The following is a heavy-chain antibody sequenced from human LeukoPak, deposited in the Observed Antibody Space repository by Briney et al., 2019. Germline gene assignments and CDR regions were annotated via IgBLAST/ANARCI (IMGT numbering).Heavy chain of an antibody. CDR1: GFTFSSYW. D-gene: IGHD1-1*01. CDR2: ISSDGSST. CDR3: ARALPPSVNTPWK. J-gene: IGHJ4*02. Sequence: GGSLRLSCAASGFTFSSYWMHWVRQAPGKGLVWVSRISSDGSSTSYADSVKGRFTIFRDNAENTLYLQMNSLGAEDTAVYYCARALPPSVNTPWKWGQGTQVTVSS. V-gene: IGHV3-74*01.